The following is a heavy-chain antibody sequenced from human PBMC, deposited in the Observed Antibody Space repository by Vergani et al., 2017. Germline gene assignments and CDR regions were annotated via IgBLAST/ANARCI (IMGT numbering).Heavy chain of an antibody. Sequence: QVQLQQWGAGLLKPSETLSLTCAVYGGSFSGYYWSWIRQPPGKGLEWIGEINHSGSTNYNPSLKSRVTISVDTSKNQFSLKLSSVTAADTAVYYCASLGGYSSSSPTYYYYMDVWGKG. CDR3: ASLGGYSSSSPTYYYYMDV. CDR2: INHSGST. V-gene: IGHV4-34*01. J-gene: IGHJ6*03. D-gene: IGHD6-6*01. CDR1: GGSFSGYY.